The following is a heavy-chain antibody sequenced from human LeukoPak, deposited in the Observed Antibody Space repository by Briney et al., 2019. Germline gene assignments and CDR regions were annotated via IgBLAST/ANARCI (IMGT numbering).Heavy chain of an antibody. CDR1: GFTFTYAY. J-gene: IGHJ1*01. CDR2: IKSKTDGGTT. Sequence: GGSLRLSCAASGFTFTYAYTSWVRQAPGTGLEWVGRIKSKTDGGTTDYAAPVKGRFTISRDDSNKTLHLQMNSLKTEDTGVYYCTTDAPYYGSGSYFSDFQHWGQGTLVTVSS. D-gene: IGHD3-10*01. V-gene: IGHV3-15*01. CDR3: TTDAPYYGSGSYFSDFQH.